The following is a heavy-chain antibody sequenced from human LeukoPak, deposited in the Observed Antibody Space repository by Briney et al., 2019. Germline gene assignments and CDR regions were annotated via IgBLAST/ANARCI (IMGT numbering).Heavy chain of an antibody. V-gene: IGHV3-23*01. D-gene: IGHD6-19*01. Sequence: PGGPLRLSCAASGFTFSSYAMSWVRQAPGKGLEWVSAISGSGGSTYYADSVKGRFTISRDNSKNTLFLQMNSLGAEDAAVYYCSKDQALIVYSSGWFFDYWGQGTLVTVSS. CDR2: ISGSGGST. CDR3: SKDQALIVYSSGWFFDY. CDR1: GFTFSSYA. J-gene: IGHJ4*02.